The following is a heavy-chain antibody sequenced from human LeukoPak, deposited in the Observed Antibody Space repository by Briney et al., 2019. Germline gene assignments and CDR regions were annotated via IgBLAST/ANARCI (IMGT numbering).Heavy chain of an antibody. Sequence: SETLSLTCAVYGGSFSGYYWSWIRQPPGKGLEWIGEINHSGSTNYNPSLKSRDTISVDTSKNQFSLKLSSVTAADTAVYYCARTKSGYDPHRRGGYFDYWGQGTLVTVSS. CDR2: INHSGST. CDR1: GGSFSGYY. J-gene: IGHJ4*02. V-gene: IGHV4-34*01. D-gene: IGHD5-12*01. CDR3: ARTKSGYDPHRRGGYFDY.